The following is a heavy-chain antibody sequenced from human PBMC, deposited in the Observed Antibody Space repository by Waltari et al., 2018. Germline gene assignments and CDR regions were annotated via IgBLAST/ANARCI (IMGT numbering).Heavy chain of an antibody. CDR1: GFTFSNYA. Sequence: EVHLLESGGGLVQPGGSLRLSCAASGFTFSNYAMTWVRQAPGKGLEWVSGISGNGGRTYYADSVKGRFTISRDKSKNTLYLQMNSLRAEDTAVYYCAKDFRGWYFDYWGQGTLVTVSS. CDR2: ISGNGGRT. V-gene: IGHV3-23*01. D-gene: IGHD6-19*01. CDR3: AKDFRGWYFDY. J-gene: IGHJ4*02.